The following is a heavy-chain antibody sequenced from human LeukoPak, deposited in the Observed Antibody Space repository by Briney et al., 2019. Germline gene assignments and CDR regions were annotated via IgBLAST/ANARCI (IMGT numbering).Heavy chain of an antibody. J-gene: IGHJ6*01. V-gene: IGHV4-59*01. D-gene: IGHD4-17*01. CDR2: ISYSGST. CDR3: ARGKFGDFED. Sequence: SETLSLTCTVSGASINSYYWSWIRQPPGKGLEWIGCISYSGSTDYNPALKSRVTISEDTSKSQVSLKLSCVTAADTAVYFCARGKFGDFEDWGEGTTVTVSS. CDR1: GASINSYY.